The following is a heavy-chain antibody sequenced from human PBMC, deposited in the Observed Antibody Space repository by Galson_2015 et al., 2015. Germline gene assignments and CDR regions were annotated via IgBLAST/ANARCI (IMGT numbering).Heavy chain of an antibody. CDR1: GFTFRTYW. V-gene: IGHV3-7*01. J-gene: IGHJ4*02. D-gene: IGHD3-3*01. CDR2: INQDESGR. Sequence: SLRLSCAASGFTFRTYWMSWVRQAPGKGPEWVANINQDESGRYYADSVRGRFIISRDNAKNSLYLQMNSLRAEDTAVYYCAVDYDFWTAYYTGRTTYWGQGTLVTVSS. CDR3: AVDYDFWTAYYTGRTTY.